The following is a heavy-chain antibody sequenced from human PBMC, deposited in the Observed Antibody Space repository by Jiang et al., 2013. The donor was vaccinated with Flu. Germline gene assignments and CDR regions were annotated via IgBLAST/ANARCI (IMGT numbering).Heavy chain of an antibody. Sequence: GSGLVKPSQTLSLTCTVSGGSISSGSYCWSWIRQPAGKRLEWIGRIYSSGSTNYNPSLQSRVTISVDTSKNQFSLKLSSVTAADTAVYYCARRTDAGSYNYFDYWGLGTLVTVSS. J-gene: IGHJ4*02. V-gene: IGHV4-61*02. D-gene: IGHD3-10*01. CDR1: GGSISSGSYC. CDR2: IYSSGST. CDR3: ARRTDAGSYNYFDY.